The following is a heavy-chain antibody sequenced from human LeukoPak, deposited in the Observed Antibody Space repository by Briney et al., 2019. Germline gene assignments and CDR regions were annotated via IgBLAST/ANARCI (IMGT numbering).Heavy chain of an antibody. D-gene: IGHD4-11*01. J-gene: IGHJ5*02. CDR3: ARVQSDWFDP. V-gene: IGHV4-4*07. Sequence: SETLSLTCTVSGGSLSSYFWSWLRPPAGKGLEWIGRIYTSGSTNYTPSLKRRVNMSVDTSKNQFSLKPSSVTAADTAVYYCARVQSDWFDPWGQGTLVTVSS. CDR1: GGSLSSYF. CDR2: IYTSGST.